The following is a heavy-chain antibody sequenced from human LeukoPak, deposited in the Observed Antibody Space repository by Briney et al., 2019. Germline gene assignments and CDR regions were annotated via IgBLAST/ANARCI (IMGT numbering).Heavy chain of an antibody. V-gene: IGHV1-69*06. CDR1: GDTLNNYT. CDR3: AREHRGGLLSSYAFDI. CDR2: IIPIFGTV. D-gene: IGHD6-6*01. J-gene: IGHJ3*02. Sequence: SVKVSCKASGDTLNNYTISWVRQAPGQGLEWMGGIIPIFGTVRYAQKIQGRVAITADKSTSTANMEVNSLRSDDTAVYYCAREHRGGLLSSYAFDIWGQGTMVTVSS.